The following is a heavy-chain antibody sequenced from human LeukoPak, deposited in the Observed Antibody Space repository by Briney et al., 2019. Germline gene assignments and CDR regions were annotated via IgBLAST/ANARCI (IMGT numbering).Heavy chain of an antibody. V-gene: IGHV3-48*02. CDR1: GFTFSIYS. CDR3: ASDIAAPGQR. Sequence: SGGSLRLSCAASGFTFSIYSMNWVRQAPGKGLEWVSYISSSGTAMYYAESVKGRFTISRDNAKNSLYLQMNSLRDEDTAVYYCASDIAAPGQRGGQGTLVTVSA. CDR2: ISSSGTAM. J-gene: IGHJ4*02. D-gene: IGHD6-13*01.